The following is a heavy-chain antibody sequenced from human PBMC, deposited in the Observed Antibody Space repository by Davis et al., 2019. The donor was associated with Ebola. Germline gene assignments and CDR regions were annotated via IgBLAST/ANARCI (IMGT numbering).Heavy chain of an antibody. CDR3: ARGGRELLLVLDY. D-gene: IGHD3-10*01. Sequence: SVKVSCKASGGTFSSYAISWVRQAPGQGLEWMGGIIPIFGTANYAQKFQGRVTITADKSTSTAYMELSSLRSEDTAVYYCARGGRELLLVLDYWGQGTLVTVSS. V-gene: IGHV1-69*06. J-gene: IGHJ4*02. CDR2: IIPIFGTA. CDR1: GGTFSSYA.